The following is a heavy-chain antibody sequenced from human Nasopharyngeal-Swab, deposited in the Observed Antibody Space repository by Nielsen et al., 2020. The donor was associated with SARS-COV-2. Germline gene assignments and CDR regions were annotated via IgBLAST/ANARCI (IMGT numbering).Heavy chain of an antibody. Sequence: ASVKVACKASGYTFTSYHMHWVRQSPGQGLAWMGIINPSGGSPSYAQKFQGRVTMTRDTSTSTVYMELSSLRSEDTAVYYCARDRVNTVTTVEPPFWKGYYYYGMDVWGQGTTVTVSS. V-gene: IGHV1-46*01. CDR2: INPSGGSP. J-gene: IGHJ6*02. D-gene: IGHD4-17*01. CDR1: GYTFTSYH. CDR3: ARDRVNTVTTVEPPFWKGYYYYGMDV.